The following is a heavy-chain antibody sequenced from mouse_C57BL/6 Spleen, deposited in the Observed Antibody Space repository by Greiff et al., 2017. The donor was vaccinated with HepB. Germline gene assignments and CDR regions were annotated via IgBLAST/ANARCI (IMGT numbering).Heavy chain of an antibody. CDR1: GFTFSSYA. CDR3: TREGVNTTPL. CDR2: ISSGGDYI. Sequence: EVKLVESGEGLVKPGGSLKLSCAASGFTFSSYAMSWVRQTPEKRLEWVAYISSGGDYIYYADTVKGRFTISRDYARNTLYLQMSSLKSEDTAMYYCTREGVNTTPLWGQGTLVTVSA. D-gene: IGHD1-1*01. J-gene: IGHJ3*01. V-gene: IGHV5-9-1*02.